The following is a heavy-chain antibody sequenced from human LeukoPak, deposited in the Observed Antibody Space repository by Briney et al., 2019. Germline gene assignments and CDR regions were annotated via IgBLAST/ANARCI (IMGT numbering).Heavy chain of an antibody. CDR1: GFTFSSYS. J-gene: IGHJ4*02. D-gene: IGHD3-3*01. V-gene: IGHV3-21*01. CDR3: ARGVQEGFLEWVGDY. CDR2: IISSSSYI. Sequence: GGSLRLPCAASGFTFSSYSMNWVRRAPGKGREGVSSIISSSSYIYYADSVKGRFTISRDNAKNSVYLQMDSLRAEDTAVYYCARGVQEGFLEWVGDYWGQGAMVTVSS.